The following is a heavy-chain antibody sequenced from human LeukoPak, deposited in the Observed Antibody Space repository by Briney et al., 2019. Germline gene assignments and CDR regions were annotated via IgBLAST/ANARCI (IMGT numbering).Heavy chain of an antibody. CDR1: GGFISNINW. V-gene: IGHV4-4*02. D-gene: IGHD2-15*01. J-gene: IGHJ4*02. Sequence: PSGTLSLTCAVSGGFISNINWWSWVRQPPGRGLEWIGEVHQSGVTNYNPSLKSRVTISLDKSNNQFSLKLNSVTAADTAVCFCAENGPWSLKYWGQGTLVTVSS. CDR2: VHQSGVT. CDR3: AENGPWSLKY.